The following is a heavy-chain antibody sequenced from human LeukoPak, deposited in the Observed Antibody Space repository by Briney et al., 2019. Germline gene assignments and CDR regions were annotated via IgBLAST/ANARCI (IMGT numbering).Heavy chain of an antibody. CDR2: ISGSGSST. V-gene: IGHV3-23*01. Sequence: GGSLRLSCAASGFTFSSYAMNWVRQAPGKGLEWVSAISGSGSSTYYADSVKGRFIISRDNSKNTLYLQMNSLRAEDTAIYYCAKELGYCSAGRCEYFQHWGQGTLVTVS. D-gene: IGHD2-15*01. J-gene: IGHJ1*01. CDR1: GFTFSSYA. CDR3: AKELGYCSAGRCEYFQH.